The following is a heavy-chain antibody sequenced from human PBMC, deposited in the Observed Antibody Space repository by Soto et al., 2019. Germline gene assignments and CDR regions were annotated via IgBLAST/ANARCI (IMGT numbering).Heavy chain of an antibody. V-gene: IGHV1-18*01. CDR1: GYTFTSYG. D-gene: IGHD6-19*01. CDR2: ISAYNGNT. J-gene: IGHJ5*02. CDR3: ARDERQDQWLKDNWFDP. Sequence: GASVKVSCKASGYTFTSYGISWVRQAPGQGLEWMGWISAYNGNTNYAQKLQGRVTMTTNTSTSTAYMKLRSLRSDDTAVYYYARDERQDQWLKDNWFDPWGQGTLVTVSS.